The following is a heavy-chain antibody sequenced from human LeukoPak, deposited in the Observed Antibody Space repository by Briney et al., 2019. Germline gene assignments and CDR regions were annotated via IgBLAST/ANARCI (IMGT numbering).Heavy chain of an antibody. V-gene: IGHV3-7*04. CDR1: GFXFSSYW. Sequence: GGSLRLSCAASGFXFSSYWMSWVRQAPGKGLEWVANIKQDGSEKYYVDSVKGRFTISRDNAKNSLYLQMNSLRAEDTAVYYCARGEAAAAWFDPWGQGTLVTVSS. CDR2: IKQDGSEK. D-gene: IGHD6-13*01. J-gene: IGHJ5*02. CDR3: ARGEAAAAWFDP.